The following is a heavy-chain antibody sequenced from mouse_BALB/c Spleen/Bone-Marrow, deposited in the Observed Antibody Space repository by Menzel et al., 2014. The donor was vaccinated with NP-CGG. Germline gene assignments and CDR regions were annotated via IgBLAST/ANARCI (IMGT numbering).Heavy chain of an antibody. CDR3: AIKSYEGGFAY. J-gene: IGHJ3*01. V-gene: IGHV1-39*01. D-gene: IGHD2-3*01. Sequence: EVQLQQSGPELEKPGASVKISRRASGYSFTGYNMNWVKRSNGKSLEWIGNIDPYYGNTTYNQKFKGKATLTVDKSSSTAYMQLKSLTSEDSVVYYCAIKSYEGGFAYWGQGTLVTVSA. CDR2: IDPYYGNT. CDR1: GYSFTGYN.